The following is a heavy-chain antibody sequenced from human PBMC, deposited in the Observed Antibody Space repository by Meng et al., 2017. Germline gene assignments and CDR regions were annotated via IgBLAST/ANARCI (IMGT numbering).Heavy chain of an antibody. J-gene: IGHJ4*02. CDR3: ASLHYGQYYFDY. Sequence: SETLSLTCTVSGGSISSYYWSWIRQPPGKGLEWIGYIYYSGSTNYNPSLKSRVTISVDTSKNQFSLKLSPVTAADTAVYYCASLHYGQYYFDYWGKGTLVTVSS. V-gene: IGHV4-59*01. CDR1: GGSISSYY. CDR2: IYYSGST. D-gene: IGHD4-17*01.